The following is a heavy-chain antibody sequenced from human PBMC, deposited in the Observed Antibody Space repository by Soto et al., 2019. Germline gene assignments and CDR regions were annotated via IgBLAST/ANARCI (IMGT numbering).Heavy chain of an antibody. J-gene: IGHJ6*02. V-gene: IGHV3-15*07. CDR2: IKSKTDGGTT. CDR3: TLAGYYDFSSGYFRFIDHYYGMDV. Sequence: EVQLVESGGGLVKPGGSLRLSCAASGFTFSNAWMNWVRQAPGKGLEWVGRIKSKTDGGTTDYAAPVKGRFTISRDDSKNTLYLQMSSLKTEDTAVYYCTLAGYYDFSSGYFRFIDHYYGMDVWGQGTTVTVSS. D-gene: IGHD3-3*01. CDR1: GFTFSNAW.